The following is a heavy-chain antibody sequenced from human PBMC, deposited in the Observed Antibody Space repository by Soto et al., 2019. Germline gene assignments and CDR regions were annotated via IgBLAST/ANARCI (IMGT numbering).Heavy chain of an antibody. D-gene: IGHD1-7*01. V-gene: IGHV1-69*05. CDR1: GGTFSSYA. CDR3: ARPQRVRWNYDWYFDL. Sequence: QVQLVQSGAEVKKPGSSVKVSCKASGGTFSSYAISWVRQAPGQGLEWMGGIIPIFGTANYAQKFQGRVTITXXEXTXXAYMELSSLRSEDTAVYYCARPQRVRWNYDWYFDLWGRGTLVTVSS. J-gene: IGHJ2*01. CDR2: IIPIFGTA.